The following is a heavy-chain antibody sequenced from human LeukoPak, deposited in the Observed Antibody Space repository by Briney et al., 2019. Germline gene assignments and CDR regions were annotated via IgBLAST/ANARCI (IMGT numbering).Heavy chain of an antibody. CDR1: GLTFSSYA. V-gene: IGHV3-23*01. CDR2: ISGSGGST. Sequence: GGSLRLSCAASGLTFSSYAMSWVRQAPGKGLEWVSAISGSGGSTYYADSVKGRFTISRDNSKNTLHLQMNSLRAEDTAVYYCAKLYGDFWSGYYKGLDYYYYYVDVWGKGTTVTVSS. CDR3: AKLYGDFWSGYYKGLDYYYYYVDV. D-gene: IGHD3-3*01. J-gene: IGHJ6*03.